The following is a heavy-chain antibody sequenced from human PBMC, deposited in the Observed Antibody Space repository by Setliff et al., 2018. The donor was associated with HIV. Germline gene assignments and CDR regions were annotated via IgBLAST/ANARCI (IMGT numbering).Heavy chain of an antibody. CDR1: GFTFSSYW. CDR2: INSDGSNT. V-gene: IGHV3-74*01. D-gene: IGHD3-22*01. J-gene: IGHJ4*02. Sequence: GGSLRLSCAASGFTFSSYWMHWVRQVPGKGLVWVSRINSDGSNTTYADSVKGRFTISRDNAKNTLYLQMNSLRAEDTAVFYCARDKSYYYDSTVSRGLYYFDYWGQGTLVTVS. CDR3: ARDKSYYYDSTVSRGLYYFDY.